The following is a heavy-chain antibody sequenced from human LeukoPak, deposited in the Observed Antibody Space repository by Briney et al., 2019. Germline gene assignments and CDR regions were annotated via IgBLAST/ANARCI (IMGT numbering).Heavy chain of an antibody. Sequence: GGSLRLSCAASGFTFNNYALTWVRQTPGKGLECVSAISGDGVSPYYADSVKGRFTISRDNSKNTLYLQMNSLRAEDTAVYYCARSNSGETPTDYWGQGTLVIVSS. CDR1: GFTFNNYA. V-gene: IGHV3-23*01. D-gene: IGHD4-23*01. J-gene: IGHJ4*02. CDR3: ARSNSGETPTDY. CDR2: ISGDGVSP.